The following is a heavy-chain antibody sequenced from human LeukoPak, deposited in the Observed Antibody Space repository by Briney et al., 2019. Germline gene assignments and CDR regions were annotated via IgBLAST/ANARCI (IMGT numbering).Heavy chain of an antibody. D-gene: IGHD3-10*01. Sequence: PSETLSLTCTVSGGSISSYYWSWIRQPPGKGLEWIGFIYYSGSTYYNPSLKSRVTISVDTSKTQFSLKLRSLTAADTAVYYCASALQPYYYYASGSISYFDYWGQGTLVTVSS. V-gene: IGHV4-59*01. CDR2: IYYSGST. CDR3: ASALQPYYYYASGSISYFDY. CDR1: GGSISSYY. J-gene: IGHJ4*02.